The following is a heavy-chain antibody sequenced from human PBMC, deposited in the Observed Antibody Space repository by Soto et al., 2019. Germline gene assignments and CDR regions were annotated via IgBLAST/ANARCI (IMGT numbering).Heavy chain of an antibody. CDR3: ARGELWWDY. V-gene: IGHV4-31*03. CDR1: GGSISSGGDY. CDR2: IYYSGST. J-gene: IGHJ4*02. D-gene: IGHD2-21*01. Sequence: QVQLQESGPGLVKPSQTLSLTCTVSGGSISSGGDYWTWIRQHPGRGLEWIGYIYYSGSTFYSPCLESRAIISLDTSRHQFSRRVRSVTAAAPAMYYCARGELWWDYWGQGTLVTVSS.